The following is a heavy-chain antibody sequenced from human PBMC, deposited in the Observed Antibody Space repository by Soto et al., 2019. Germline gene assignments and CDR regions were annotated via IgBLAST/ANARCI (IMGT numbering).Heavy chain of an antibody. CDR3: ARGQNVVIAWDDAFDI. CDR2: ISSSGSTI. CDR1: GFTFSDYY. J-gene: IGHJ3*02. V-gene: IGHV3-11*01. Sequence: GGSLRLSCAASGFTFSDYYMSWIRQAPGKGLEWVSYISSSGSTIYYADSVKGRFTISRDNAKNSLYLQMNSLRAEDTAVYYCARGQNVVIAWDDAFDIWGQGTMVTVSS. D-gene: IGHD2-21*01.